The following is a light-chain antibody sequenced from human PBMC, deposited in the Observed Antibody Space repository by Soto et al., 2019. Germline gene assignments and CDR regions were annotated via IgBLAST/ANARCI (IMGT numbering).Light chain of an antibody. Sequence: EIQLTQTPSNMSASVGDEVTITCRASQTISRWLAWYQQKPGRAPKLLIYDASTLESGVPSRFSGSGSETEFTLTISRLQPDDFATYFCHSRAFGQGTRLEI. CDR3: HSRA. CDR1: QTISRW. J-gene: IGKJ5*01. CDR2: DAS. V-gene: IGKV1-5*01.